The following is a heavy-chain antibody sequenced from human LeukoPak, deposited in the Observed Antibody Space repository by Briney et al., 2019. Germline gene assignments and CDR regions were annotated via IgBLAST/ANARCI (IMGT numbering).Heavy chain of an antibody. J-gene: IGHJ4*02. D-gene: IGHD3-10*01. CDR2: ISAFSGKT. Sequence: ASVKVSCKTSDYTFTTYGISWVRQAPGQGLEYMGWISAFSGKTNYAQKFQGRVALTMDTSTSTVEMELRSLKFDDTAVYFCARLSYDGEGYWGQGTLVTVSS. V-gene: IGHV1-18*01. CDR3: ARLSYDGEGY. CDR1: DYTFTTYG.